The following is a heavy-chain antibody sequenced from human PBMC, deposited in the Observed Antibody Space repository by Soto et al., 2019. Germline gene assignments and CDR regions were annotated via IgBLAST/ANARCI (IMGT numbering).Heavy chain of an antibody. V-gene: IGHV1-69*01. CDR1: GGTFSSYA. D-gene: IGHD2-2*02. J-gene: IGHJ3*02. Sequence: SVKVSCKASGGTFSSYAISWMRQAPVQGLEWMGGIIPIFGTANYAQKFQGRVTITADESTSTAYMELSSLRSEGTAVYYCARTGGYCSSTSCYTIDAFDIWGQGTMVTVSS. CDR3: ARTGGYCSSTSCYTIDAFDI. CDR2: IIPIFGTA.